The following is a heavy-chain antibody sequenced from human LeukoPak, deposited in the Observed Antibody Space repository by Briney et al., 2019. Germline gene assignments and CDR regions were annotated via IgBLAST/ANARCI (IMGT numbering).Heavy chain of an antibody. CDR1: GFTFSSYA. J-gene: IGHJ6*02. CDR3: AKDVEQWLDPTTYGMDV. CDR2: ISGSGGST. V-gene: IGHV3-23*01. D-gene: IGHD6-19*01. Sequence: GGSLRLSCAASGFTFSSYAMSWVRQAPGKGLEWVSAISGSGGSTYYADSVKGRFTISRDNSKNTLYLQMNSLRAEDTAVYYCAKDVEQWLDPTTYGMDVWGQGTTVTVSS.